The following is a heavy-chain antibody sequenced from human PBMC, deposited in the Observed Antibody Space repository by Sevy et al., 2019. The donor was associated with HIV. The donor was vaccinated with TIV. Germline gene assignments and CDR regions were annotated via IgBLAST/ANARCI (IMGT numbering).Heavy chain of an antibody. V-gene: IGHV3-7*01. CDR2: IKQDGSEK. CDR3: AREGSSYDTYYYYYGMDV. D-gene: IGHD5-12*01. CDR1: GFTFNSYW. J-gene: IGHJ6*02. Sequence: GESLKISCAASGFTFNSYWMSWVRQAPGKGLEWVANIKQDGSEKYYVDSVKGRFTISRDNSQNSLFQQMNTLRAEDKAVYYCAREGSSYDTYYYYYGMDVWGQGTTVTVSS.